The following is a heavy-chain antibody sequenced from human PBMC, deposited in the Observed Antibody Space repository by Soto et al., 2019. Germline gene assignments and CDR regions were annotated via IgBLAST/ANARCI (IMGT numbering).Heavy chain of an antibody. D-gene: IGHD3-10*01. Sequence: ASVKVSCKASGGTFSSYTISWVRQAPGQGLEWMGRIIPILGIANYAQKFQGRVTITADKSTSTAYMELSSLRSEDTAVYYCARYTRGFGFDPWGQGTLVTVSS. V-gene: IGHV1-69*02. J-gene: IGHJ5*02. CDR1: GGTFSSYT. CDR2: IIPILGIA. CDR3: ARYTRGFGFDP.